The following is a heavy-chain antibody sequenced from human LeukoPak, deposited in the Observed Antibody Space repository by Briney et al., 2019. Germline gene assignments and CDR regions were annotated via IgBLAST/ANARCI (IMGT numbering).Heavy chain of an antibody. Sequence: GGPLRLSCAASGFTFSSYWMSWVRQAPGKGLEWVANIKQDGSEKYYVDSVKGRFAISRDNAKNSLYLQMNSLRAEDTAVYYCARARWGYCSSTSCYALYYFDYWGQGTLVTVSS. CDR2: IKQDGSEK. D-gene: IGHD2-2*01. V-gene: IGHV3-7*01. CDR1: GFTFSSYW. CDR3: ARARWGYCSSTSCYALYYFDY. J-gene: IGHJ4*02.